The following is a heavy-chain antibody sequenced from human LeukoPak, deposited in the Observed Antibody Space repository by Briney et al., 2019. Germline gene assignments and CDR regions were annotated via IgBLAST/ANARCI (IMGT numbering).Heavy chain of an antibody. D-gene: IGHD1-1*01. CDR3: ARDILGWNDVDYFDY. Sequence: GGSLRLYCAASGFTFSSYEMNWVRQAPGKGLEWVSYISSSGSTIYYADSVKGRFTISRDNAKNSLYLQMNSLRAEDTAVYYCARDILGWNDVDYFDYWGQGTLVTVSS. V-gene: IGHV3-48*03. CDR1: GFTFSSYE. J-gene: IGHJ4*02. CDR2: ISSSGSTI.